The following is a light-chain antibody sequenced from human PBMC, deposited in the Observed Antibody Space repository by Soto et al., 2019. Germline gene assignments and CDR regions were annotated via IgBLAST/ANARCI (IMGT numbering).Light chain of an antibody. J-gene: IGKJ4*01. CDR3: QQLSRYPLT. V-gene: IGKV1-9*01. CDR1: QALSNY. CDR2: SAS. Sequence: DIQLTQSASVLSACVGDTVTITCRASQALSNYLAWYQQKPGKAPDLLIYSASTLQSGVPSRFSGSGSETEFSLTIRALQPEDFATYYCQQLSRYPLTFGGGTKVDI.